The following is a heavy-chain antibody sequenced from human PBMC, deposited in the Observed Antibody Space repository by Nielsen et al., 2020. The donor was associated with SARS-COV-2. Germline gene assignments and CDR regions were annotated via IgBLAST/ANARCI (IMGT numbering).Heavy chain of an antibody. Sequence: WSRQSPGKGLEWVSVIYAGGSTYYADSVKGRFTISRDNSKNTLYLQMNSLRAEDTAVYYCARGGSGQQLTFRYWGQGTLVTVSS. CDR3: ARGGSGQQLTFRY. CDR2: IYAGGST. V-gene: IGHV3-53*05. D-gene: IGHD6-13*01. J-gene: IGHJ4*02.